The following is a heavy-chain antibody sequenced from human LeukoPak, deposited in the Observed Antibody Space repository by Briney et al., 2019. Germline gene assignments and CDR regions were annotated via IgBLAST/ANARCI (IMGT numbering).Heavy chain of an antibody. CDR1: GYSISSDSY. CDR3: ARPSSGYYWDFDM. V-gene: IGHV4-38-2*01. Sequence: SETLSLTCAVSGYSISSDSYWGWIRQPPGKGLEWIGSIHHSGRTYYNPSLKSRLTISVDTSKSQFSLKMSFVTAADTAVYYCARPSSGYYWDFDMWGQGTMVTVSS. CDR2: IHHSGRT. D-gene: IGHD3-22*01. J-gene: IGHJ3*02.